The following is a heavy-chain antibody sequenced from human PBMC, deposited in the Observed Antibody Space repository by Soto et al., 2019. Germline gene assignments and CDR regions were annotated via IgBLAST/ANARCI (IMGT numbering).Heavy chain of an antibody. CDR2: IIPILCIA. Sequence: QVQLVQSGAEVKKPGSSVKVSCKASGGTFSSYTISWVRQAPGQGLEWMGRIIPILCIANYAQKFQGRVTIPADTSTSTAYIEPRSLRSEGTGVYYGARDLGGGLGCWSDPWGQGPLVTVS. CDR3: ARDLGGGLGCWSDP. D-gene: IGHD3-16*01. CDR1: GGTFSSYT. V-gene: IGHV1-69*08. J-gene: IGHJ5*02.